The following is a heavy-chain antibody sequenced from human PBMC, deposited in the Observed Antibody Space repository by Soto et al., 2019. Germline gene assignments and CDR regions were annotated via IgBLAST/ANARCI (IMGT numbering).Heavy chain of an antibody. CDR3: ARGSSLYQLDY. Sequence: ASVKVSCKASGYTFTSYYMHWVRQAPGQGLEWMGGIIPIFGTANYAQKFQGRVTITADESTSTAYMELSSLRSEDTAVYYCARGSSLYQLDYWGQGTLVTVSS. J-gene: IGHJ4*02. CDR1: GYTFTSYY. CDR2: IIPIFGTA. D-gene: IGHD2-2*01. V-gene: IGHV1-69*13.